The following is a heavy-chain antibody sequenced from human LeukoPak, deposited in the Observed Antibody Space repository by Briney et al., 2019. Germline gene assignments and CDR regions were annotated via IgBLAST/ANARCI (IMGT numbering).Heavy chain of an antibody. Sequence: GASVKASCKASGYSFSTYGISWVRQAPGQGLEWLGIINPSGGSTSYAQKFQGRVTMTRDMSTSTVYMELSSLRSEDTAVYYCASPGSSSFSDAFDIWGQGTMVTVSS. CDR1: GYSFSTYG. J-gene: IGHJ3*02. CDR2: INPSGGST. V-gene: IGHV1-46*01. CDR3: ASPGSSSFSDAFDI. D-gene: IGHD6-13*01.